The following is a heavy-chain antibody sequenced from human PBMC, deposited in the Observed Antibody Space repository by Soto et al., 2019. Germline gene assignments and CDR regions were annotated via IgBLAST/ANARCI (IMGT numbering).Heavy chain of an antibody. CDR2: ISGSGGST. D-gene: IGHD6-19*01. CDR3: AKDPGAGYSSGWSSIYYSYGMDV. V-gene: IGHV3-23*01. CDR1: GFTFSSYA. J-gene: IGHJ6*02. Sequence: PGGSLRLSCAASGFTFSSYAMIWVRQAPGKGLEWVSAISGSGGSTYYADSVKGRFTISRDNSKNTLYLQMNSLRAEDTAVYYCAKDPGAGYSSGWSSIYYSYGMDVWGQGTTVTVSS.